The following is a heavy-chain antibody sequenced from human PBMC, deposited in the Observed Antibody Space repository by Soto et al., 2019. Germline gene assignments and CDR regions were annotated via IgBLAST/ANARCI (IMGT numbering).Heavy chain of an antibody. CDR3: AKRIDYYYGMDV. CDR1: GFTFSSYA. J-gene: IGHJ6*02. CDR2: ISGSGGST. V-gene: IGHV3-23*01. Sequence: LRLSCAASGFTFSSYAMSWVRQAPGKGLEWVSAISGSGGSTYYADSVKGRFTISRDNSKNTLYLQMNSLRAEDTAVYYCAKRIDYYYGMDVWGQGTTVTVSS.